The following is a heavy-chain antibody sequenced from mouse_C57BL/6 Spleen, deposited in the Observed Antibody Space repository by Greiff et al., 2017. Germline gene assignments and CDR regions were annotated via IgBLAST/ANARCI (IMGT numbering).Heavy chain of an antibody. J-gene: IGHJ2*01. CDR3: ARGDLLGFDY. D-gene: IGHD2-1*01. CDR1: GYSITSGYY. Sequence: DVQLQESGPGLVKPSQSLSLTCSVTGYSITSGYYWNWIRQFPGNKLEWMGYISYDGSNNYNPSLKNRISITRDTSKNQFFLKLNSVTTEDTATYYCARGDLLGFDYWGQGTTLTVSS. CDR2: ISYDGSN. V-gene: IGHV3-6*01.